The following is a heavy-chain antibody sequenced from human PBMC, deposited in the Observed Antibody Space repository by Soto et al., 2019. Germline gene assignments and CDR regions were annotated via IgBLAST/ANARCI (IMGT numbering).Heavy chain of an antibody. CDR2: ISGSGGST. CDR1: GSTFSSYA. V-gene: IGHV3-23*01. D-gene: IGHD3-22*01. CDR3: AKGAWSDSGYYLDY. J-gene: IGHJ4*02. Sequence: GSLLLACSASGSTFSSYAMSGVRQAPGKGLEWVSAISGSGGSTYYADSVKGRFTISRDNSKNTLYLQMNSLRAEDTAVYYCAKGAWSDSGYYLDYWGQGTLVTVSS.